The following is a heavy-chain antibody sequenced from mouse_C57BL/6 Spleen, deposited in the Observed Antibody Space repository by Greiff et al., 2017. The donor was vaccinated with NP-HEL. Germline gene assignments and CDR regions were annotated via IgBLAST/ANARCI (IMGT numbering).Heavy chain of an antibody. J-gene: IGHJ1*03. V-gene: IGHV1-69*01. CDR3: ARWGYDNWYFDV. CDR2: IDPSDSYT. CDR1: GYTFTSYW. D-gene: IGHD2-2*01. Sequence: QVQLQQPGAELVMPGASVKLSCKASGYTFTSYWMHWVKQRPGQGLEWIGEIDPSDSYTNYNQQFKGKSTLTVDKSSSTAYMQLSSLTSEDSAVYYCARWGYDNWYFDVWGTGTTVTVSS.